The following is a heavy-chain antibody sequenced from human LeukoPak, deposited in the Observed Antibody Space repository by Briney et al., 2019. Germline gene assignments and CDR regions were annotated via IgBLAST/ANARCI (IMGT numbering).Heavy chain of an antibody. CDR2: ISSRGTAI. CDR1: GFTFSNYE. CDR3: AKDLGLRYFDW. D-gene: IGHD3-9*01. V-gene: IGHV3-48*03. J-gene: IGHJ4*02. Sequence: GGSLRLSCAASGFTFSNYEMIWVRQAPGMGLEWVSYISSRGTAIYYADSVKGRFTISRDNAKNSLSLQMNSLRAEDTAVYYCAKDLGLRYFDWWGQGTLVTVSS.